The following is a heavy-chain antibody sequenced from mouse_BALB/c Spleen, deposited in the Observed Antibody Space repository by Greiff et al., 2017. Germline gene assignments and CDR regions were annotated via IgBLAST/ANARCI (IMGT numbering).Heavy chain of an antibody. J-gene: IGHJ4*01. V-gene: IGHV1-87*01. D-gene: IGHD1-2*01. CDR1: GYTFTSYW. Sequence: VQLQESGAELARPGASVKLSCKASGYTFTSYWMQWVKQRPGQGLEWIGAIYPGDGDTRYTQKFKGKATLTADKSSSTAYMKLSSLASEDSAVYYGARGGYGEGYAMDYWGQGTSVTVSS. CDR2: IYPGDGDT. CDR3: ARGGYGEGYAMDY.